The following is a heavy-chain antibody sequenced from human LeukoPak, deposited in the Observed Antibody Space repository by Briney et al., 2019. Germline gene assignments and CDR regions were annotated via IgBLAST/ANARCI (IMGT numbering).Heavy chain of an antibody. CDR2: IKSKTDGETT. V-gene: IGHV3-15*01. CDR3: TPNAGSYGIDV. J-gene: IGHJ3*01. D-gene: IGHD1-26*01. CDR1: GFTFTNAW. Sequence: PGGSLRLSCAASGFTFTNAWMSWVREAPGKGLEWVGRIKSKTDGETTDYAAPVKDRFTVSRDDSKDTLYLQMSSLKAEDTAVYYCTPNAGSYGIDVWGQGTMVTVSS.